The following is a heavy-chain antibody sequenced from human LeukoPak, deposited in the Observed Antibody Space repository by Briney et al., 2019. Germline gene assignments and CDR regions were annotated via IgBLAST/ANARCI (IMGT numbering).Heavy chain of an antibody. V-gene: IGHV1-46*01. CDR2: INPSGGST. Sequence: ASVKVSCKASGYTFTSYYIHWVRQAPGQGLEWMGIINPSGGSTSYAQKFQGRVTMTRDTSTSTVYMELSSLRSEDTAVYYCARAVRFGGYFDYWGQGTLVTVSS. CDR3: ARAVRFGGYFDY. J-gene: IGHJ4*02. D-gene: IGHD3-10*01. CDR1: GYTFTSYY.